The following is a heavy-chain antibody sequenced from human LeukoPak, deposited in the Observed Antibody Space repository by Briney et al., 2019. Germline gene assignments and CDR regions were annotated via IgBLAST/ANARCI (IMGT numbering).Heavy chain of an antibody. CDR1: GFTFSSYA. Sequence: GGSLRLSCAASGFTFSSYAMSWVRQAPGKGLEWVSAISGSGGSTYYADSVKGRFTISRDNSKNTLYLQMNSLRAEDAAVYYCAKGEFDYDFWSGYRNLDYWGQGTLVTVSS. V-gene: IGHV3-23*01. J-gene: IGHJ4*02. CDR2: ISGSGGST. CDR3: AKGEFDYDFWSGYRNLDY. D-gene: IGHD3-3*01.